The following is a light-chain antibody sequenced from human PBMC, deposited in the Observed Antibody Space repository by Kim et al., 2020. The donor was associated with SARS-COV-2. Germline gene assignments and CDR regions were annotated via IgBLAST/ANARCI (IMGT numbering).Light chain of an antibody. V-gene: IGKV1D-12*01. CDR2: AAS. CDR1: QAIGSW. Sequence: ASVGDRVTITCRACQAIGSWLAWYQQKPGRAPKLLIYAASSLQSGVPSRFSGSGSGTNFTLTVTSLQPEDFATYYCQKTNSFPLTFGGGTKVDIK. CDR3: QKTNSFPLT. J-gene: IGKJ4*01.